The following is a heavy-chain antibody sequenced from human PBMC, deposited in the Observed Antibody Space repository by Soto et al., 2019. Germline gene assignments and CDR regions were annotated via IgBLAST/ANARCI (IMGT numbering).Heavy chain of an antibody. J-gene: IGHJ4*02. Sequence: QLQLQESGPGLVKPSETLFLTCTVSGGSISSSSYFWGWIRQPPGKGLEWIGSVSYNVRTYYNPSLKSLLTMSVDTSKNQFFLKLSSVTAADTAVYYGARQAVDEEYSSGWYFDSWGQGTLVTVSS. D-gene: IGHD6-19*01. CDR1: GGSISSSSYF. V-gene: IGHV4-39*01. CDR2: VSYNVRT. CDR3: ARQAVDEEYSSGWYFDS.